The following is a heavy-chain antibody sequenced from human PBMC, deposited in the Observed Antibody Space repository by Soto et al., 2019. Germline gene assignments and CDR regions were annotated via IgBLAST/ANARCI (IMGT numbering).Heavy chain of an antibody. CDR2: ISYDGSNK. CDR3: AKESGGDGYNFDY. D-gene: IGHD5-12*01. V-gene: IGHV3-30*18. Sequence: QPVGSLRLSCAASGFTFSSYGMHWVRQAPGKGLEWVAVISYDGSNKYYADSVKGRFTISRDNSKNTLYLQMNSLRAEDTAVYYCAKESGGDGYNFDYWGQGTLVTVSS. CDR1: GFTFSSYG. J-gene: IGHJ4*02.